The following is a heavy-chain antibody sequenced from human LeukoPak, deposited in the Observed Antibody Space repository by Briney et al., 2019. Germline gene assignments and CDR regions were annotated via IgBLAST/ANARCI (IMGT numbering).Heavy chain of an antibody. CDR1: GFTFSSYA. D-gene: IGHD3-22*01. Sequence: GGSLRLSCAASGFTFSSYAMSWVRQAPGKGLEWVSAISGSGGSTYYADSVKGRFTISRDNSKHTLYLQMNSLRAEDTAVYYCAKGLVRYDDVGTPDYWGQGTLVTVSS. J-gene: IGHJ4*02. V-gene: IGHV3-23*01. CDR3: AKGLVRYDDVGTPDY. CDR2: ISGSGGST.